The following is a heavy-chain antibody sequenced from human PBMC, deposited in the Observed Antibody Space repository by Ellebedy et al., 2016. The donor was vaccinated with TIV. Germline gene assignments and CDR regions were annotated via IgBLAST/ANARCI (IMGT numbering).Heavy chain of an antibody. J-gene: IGHJ4*02. CDR3: ARDPFDY. V-gene: IGHV3-33*08. CDR1: GFTFNSYA. CDR2: IWYDGSNK. Sequence: GESLKISCSASGFTFNSYAMHWVRQTPGKGLEWVAVIWYDGSNKYYADSVKGRFTISRDNSKNTLYLQMNSLRAEDTAVYYCARDPFDYWGQGTLVTVSS.